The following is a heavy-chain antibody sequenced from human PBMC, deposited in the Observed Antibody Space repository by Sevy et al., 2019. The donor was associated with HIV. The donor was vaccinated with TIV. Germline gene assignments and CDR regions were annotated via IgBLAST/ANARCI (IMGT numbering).Heavy chain of an antibody. V-gene: IGHV3-23*01. Sequence: GGSLRLSCAVSGFSFDSYGMTWVRQAPGKGLEWVSGISGSGTRTYYADSVKGRFIISRDNSKNTLYLQMNSLRSEDTAIYYCAKGGGGHYDPDEIGYYFYYYNIDVWGKGTTVTVSS. CDR1: GFSFDSYG. D-gene: IGHD3-22*01. CDR3: AKGGGGHYDPDEIGYYFYYYNIDV. CDR2: ISGSGTRT. J-gene: IGHJ6*03.